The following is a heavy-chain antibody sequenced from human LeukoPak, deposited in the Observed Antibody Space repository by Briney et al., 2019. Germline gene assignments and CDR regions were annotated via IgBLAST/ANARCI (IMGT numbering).Heavy chain of an antibody. D-gene: IGHD6-19*01. CDR2: ISSSGSTI. Sequence: PGGSLRLSCAASGFTLSSYEMNWVRQAPGKGLEWVSYISSSGSTIYYADSVKGRFTISRDNAKNSLYLQMNSLRAEDTAVYYCARPGIAVAGEFFDYWGQGTLVTVSS. CDR1: GFTLSSYE. V-gene: IGHV3-48*03. CDR3: ARPGIAVAGEFFDY. J-gene: IGHJ4*02.